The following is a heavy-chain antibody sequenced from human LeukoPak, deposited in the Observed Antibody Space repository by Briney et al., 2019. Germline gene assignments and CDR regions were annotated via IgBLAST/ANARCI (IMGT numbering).Heavy chain of an antibody. D-gene: IGHD2-15*01. V-gene: IGHV3-23*01. CDR2: ISGSGGTT. J-gene: IGHJ4*02. CDR3: AKKGSGGSVGL. Sequence: GGSLRLSCAASGLTFSSYAMSWVRQAPGKGLEWVSAISGSGGTTYYADSVEGRFTISRDNSKNTLYLQMNSLRAEDTAVYCCAKKGSGGSVGLWGQGTLVTVSS. CDR1: GLTFSSYA.